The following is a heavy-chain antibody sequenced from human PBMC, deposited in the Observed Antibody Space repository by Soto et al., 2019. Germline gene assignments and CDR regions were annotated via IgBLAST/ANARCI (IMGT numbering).Heavy chain of an antibody. D-gene: IGHD5-12*01. CDR1: VGSISSYY. CDR3: ARWLQYHDGGFDY. Sequence: PSETLSLTCTVSVGSISSYYWIWIRQPPGKGLEWIGYIYYSGSTNYNPSLKSRVTISVDTSKNQFSLKLSSVTAADTAVYYCARWLQYHDGGFDYWGQGTLVTVSS. CDR2: IYYSGST. V-gene: IGHV4-59*01. J-gene: IGHJ4*02.